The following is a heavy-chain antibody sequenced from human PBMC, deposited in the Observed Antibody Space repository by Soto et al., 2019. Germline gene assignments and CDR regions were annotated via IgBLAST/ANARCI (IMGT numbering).Heavy chain of an antibody. J-gene: IGHJ6*02. CDR3: ERRVVVATISDPYYSYGMDV. CDR1: GGTFSSYA. Sequence: QVQLVQSGAEVKKPGSSVKVSCKASGGTFSSYAISWVRQAPGQGLEWMGVIIPIFGTANHAQKFQGRVTITADEATSIPYKELSSLRSEDTAVYYCERRVVVATISDPYYSYGMDVWGQGTTVTVSS. CDR2: IIPIFGTA. V-gene: IGHV1-69*01. D-gene: IGHD5-12*01.